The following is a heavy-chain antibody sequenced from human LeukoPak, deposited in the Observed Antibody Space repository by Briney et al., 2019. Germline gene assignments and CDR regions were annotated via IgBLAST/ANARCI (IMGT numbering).Heavy chain of an antibody. CDR3: AREEGYCTTTSCSYFDY. V-gene: IGHV4-59*12. CDR2: IYYSGST. CDR1: GGSISSYY. Sequence: SETLTLTCTVSGGSISSYYWSWIRQPPGKGLEWIGYIYYSGSTNYNPSLKSRVTMSVDTSKNQFSLKLSSVTAADTAVYYCAREEGYCTTTSCSYFDYWGQGTLVTVSS. D-gene: IGHD2-2*01. J-gene: IGHJ4*02.